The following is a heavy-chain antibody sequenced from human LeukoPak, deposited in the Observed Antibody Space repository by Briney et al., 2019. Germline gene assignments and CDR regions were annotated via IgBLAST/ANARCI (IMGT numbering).Heavy chain of an antibody. D-gene: IGHD3-22*01. CDR1: GFSLSTSGMC. CDR3: ARMRRYYDSSGYPDY. Sequence: SGPTLVNPTQTLTLTCTFSGFSLSTSGMCVSWIRQPPGKVLEWLARIDWDDDKYYSTSLKTRLTISRDTSKNQVVLTMTNMDPVDTATYYCARMRRYYDSSGYPDYWGQGTLVTVSS. J-gene: IGHJ4*02. CDR2: IDWDDDK. V-gene: IGHV2-70*11.